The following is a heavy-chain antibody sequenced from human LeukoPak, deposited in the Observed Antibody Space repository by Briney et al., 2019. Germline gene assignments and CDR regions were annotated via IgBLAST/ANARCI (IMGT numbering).Heavy chain of an antibody. CDR2: IYYSGST. D-gene: IGHD5-12*01. CDR3: ARSLRGRSGYEEVGHFDY. Sequence: SETLSLTCTVSGGSISSGGYYWSWIRQHPGKGLEWIGYIYYSGSTYYNPSLKSRVTISVDTSKNQFSLKLSSVTAADTAVYYCARSLRGRSGYEEVGHFDYWGQGTLVSVSS. CDR1: GGSISSGGYY. V-gene: IGHV4-31*03. J-gene: IGHJ4*02.